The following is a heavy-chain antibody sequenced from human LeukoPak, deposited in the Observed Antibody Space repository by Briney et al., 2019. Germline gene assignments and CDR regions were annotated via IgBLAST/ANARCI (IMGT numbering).Heavy chain of an antibody. V-gene: IGHV1-2*02. CDR2: INPNSGGT. CDR3: TYGSGSYSYFDY. J-gene: IGHJ4*02. D-gene: IGHD3-10*01. Sequence: ASVKVSCKASGYTFTGYYMHWVRQAPGQGLEWMGWINPNSGGTNYAQKFQGRVTMTRDTFISTAYMELSRLRSDDTAVYYCTYGSGSYSYFDYWGQGTLVTVYS. CDR1: GYTFTGYY.